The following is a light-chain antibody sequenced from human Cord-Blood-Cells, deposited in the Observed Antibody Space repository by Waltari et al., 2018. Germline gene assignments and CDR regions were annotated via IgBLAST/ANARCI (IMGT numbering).Light chain of an antibody. Sequence: IVMTQSHHSLPVHPGEAASNSYSSRQILLHTNGYTYLPWYLQKPGQSPQLLIYRVSNHLSGVPDRFSGSGSGSDFTLKISWVEAEDVGVYYCMQATQFPYTFGQGTKLEIK. CDR1: QILLHTNGYTY. V-gene: IGKV2-28*01. CDR2: RVS. J-gene: IGKJ2*01. CDR3: MQATQFPYT.